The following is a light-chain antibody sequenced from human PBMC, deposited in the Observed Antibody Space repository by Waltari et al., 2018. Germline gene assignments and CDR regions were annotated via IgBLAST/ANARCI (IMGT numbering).Light chain of an antibody. CDR3: ALHMGSGIWV. CDR1: SGSVSSTYH. CDR2: RTN. Sequence: QTVVTQEPSFSVSPGGTVTLTCGLSSGSVSSTYHPSWYQQTPGQAPRTLIYRTNLRSSGVPDRFAGSILGNKAALTITGAQTDDESDYICALHMGSGIWVFGAGTKVTVL. J-gene: IGLJ3*02. V-gene: IGLV8-61*01.